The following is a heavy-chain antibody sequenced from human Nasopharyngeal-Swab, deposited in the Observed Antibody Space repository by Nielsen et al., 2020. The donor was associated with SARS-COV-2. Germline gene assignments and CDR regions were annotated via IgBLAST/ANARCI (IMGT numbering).Heavy chain of an antibody. CDR3: VRAYYDFWSGYHNWFDP. Sequence: ASVQVSCKASGYTFTSYGISWVRQAPGQGLEWMGWISAYNGNTNYAQKLQGRVTMTTDTSTSTAYMELRSLRSDDTAVYYCVRAYYDFWSGYHNWFDPWGQGTLVTVSS. J-gene: IGHJ5*02. D-gene: IGHD3-3*01. CDR2: ISAYNGNT. CDR1: GYTFTSYG. V-gene: IGHV1-18*01.